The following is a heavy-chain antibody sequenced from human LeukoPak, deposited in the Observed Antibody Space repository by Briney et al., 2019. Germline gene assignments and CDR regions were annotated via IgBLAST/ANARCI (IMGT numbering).Heavy chain of an antibody. CDR2: ISYDGSNK. Sequence: PGRSLRLSCAASGFTFSSYALHWVRQAPGKGLEWVAVISYDGSNKYYTYSVKGRFSISRDNSKNTLYLQMNSLRAEDTAVYYCARDGIAVALYNFDYWGQGTLVTVSS. D-gene: IGHD6-19*01. J-gene: IGHJ4*02. CDR1: GFTFSSYA. CDR3: ARDGIAVALYNFDY. V-gene: IGHV3-30*04.